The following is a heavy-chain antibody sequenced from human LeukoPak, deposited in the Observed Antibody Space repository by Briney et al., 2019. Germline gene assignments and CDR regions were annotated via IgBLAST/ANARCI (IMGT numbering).Heavy chain of an antibody. CDR1: GYTFSGYY. Sequence: ASVKVSCKASGYTFSGYYIHWVRQAPGQGLEWMGWINPNSGGTNYAQKFQGRVTMTRDTSTTYMELSRLTSDDTAVYYCARDRRYDFWSGYYNYKYYYYGMDVWGQGTTVTVSS. CDR3: ARDRRYDFWSGYYNYKYYYYGMDV. J-gene: IGHJ6*02. D-gene: IGHD3-3*01. CDR2: INPNSGGT. V-gene: IGHV1-2*02.